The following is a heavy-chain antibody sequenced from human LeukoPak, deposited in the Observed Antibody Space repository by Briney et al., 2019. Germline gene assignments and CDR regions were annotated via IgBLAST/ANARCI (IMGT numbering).Heavy chain of an antibody. CDR3: ARRVKDAFDI. CDR2: ISSSSSYI. J-gene: IGHJ3*02. Sequence: PGGSLRLSCAASGFTFSSYWMSWVRQAPGKWLEWVSSISSSSSYIYYADSVKGRFTISRDNAKNSLYLQMNSLRAEDTAVYYCARRVKDAFDIWGQGTMVTVSS. V-gene: IGHV3-21*01. CDR1: GFTFSSYW.